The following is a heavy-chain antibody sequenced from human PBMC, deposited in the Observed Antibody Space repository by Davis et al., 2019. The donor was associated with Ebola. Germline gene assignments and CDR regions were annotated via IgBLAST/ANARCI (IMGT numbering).Heavy chain of an antibody. CDR1: GYTFTSYG. CDR3: ARDWGSVVVVGVTRGGWFDP. J-gene: IGHJ5*02. Sequence: ASVKVSCKASGYTFTSYGINWVRQAPGQGLEWMGRISAYNGNTNYAQKFQGRVTMTTDTSTKTAYMELRSLRSDDTALYYCARDWGSVVVVGVTRGGWFDPWGQGTLVTVSS. CDR2: ISAYNGNT. V-gene: IGHV1-18*01. D-gene: IGHD2-15*01.